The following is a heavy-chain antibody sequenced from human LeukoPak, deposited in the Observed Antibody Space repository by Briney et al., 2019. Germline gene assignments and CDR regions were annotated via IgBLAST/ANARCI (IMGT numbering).Heavy chain of an antibody. J-gene: IGHJ5*02. CDR1: GFTFSGSA. V-gene: IGHV3-73*01. Sequence: GGCQRLSCAASGFTFSGSAIHWVRQSSGKGLEWVGQIDKKDKGYATATAYAASVKGRFTISRDDWINTAYLQMKSLKTEDTALYYCTRDSGTYNWFDTSGQGSPVTVSS. CDR3: TRDSGTYNWFDT. D-gene: IGHD1-26*01. CDR2: IDKKDKGYATAT.